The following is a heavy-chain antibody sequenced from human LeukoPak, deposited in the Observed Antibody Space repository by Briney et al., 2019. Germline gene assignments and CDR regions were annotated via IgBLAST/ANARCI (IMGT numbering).Heavy chain of an antibody. CDR2: IKSKTDGGTT. CDR1: GFTFSNAW. J-gene: IGHJ4*02. V-gene: IGHV3-15*01. CDR3: TTDGRSSSWYGIDY. D-gene: IGHD6-13*01. Sequence: GGSLRLSCAASGFTFSNAWMSWVRQAPGKGLEWVGRIKSKTDGGTTDYAAPVKGRFTISRDDSKNTLYLQMNSLKTEDTAVYYCTTDGRSSSWYGIDYWGQGTLVTFSS.